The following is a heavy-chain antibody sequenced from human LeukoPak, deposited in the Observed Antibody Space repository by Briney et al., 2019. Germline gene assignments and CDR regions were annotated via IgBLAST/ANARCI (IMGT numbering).Heavy chain of an antibody. D-gene: IGHD3-10*01. J-gene: IGHJ6*03. Sequence: SETLSLTCTVSGASINSHYWSWIRQPPGKGLEWIGYVYYSGDSSYNPSLNSRVTMSVGTSNKQFSLRLSSVTAADTALYFCARIRYGSNIYRYYFMDVWGEGTTVTVSS. V-gene: IGHV4-59*11. CDR2: VYYSGDS. CDR1: GASINSHY. CDR3: ARIRYGSNIYRYYFMDV.